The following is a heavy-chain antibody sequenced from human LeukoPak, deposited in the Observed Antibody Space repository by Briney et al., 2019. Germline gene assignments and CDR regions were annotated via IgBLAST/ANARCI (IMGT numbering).Heavy chain of an antibody. D-gene: IGHD4-17*01. CDR3: AGDLTNPTTTVTTVG. J-gene: IGHJ4*02. CDR2: ISYDGSNK. V-gene: IGHV3-30*04. CDR1: GFTFSSYA. Sequence: AGGSLRLFCAASGFTFSSYAMHWVRQAPGKGLEWVAVISYDGSNKYYADSVKGRFTISRDNSKNTLYLQMNSLRAEDTAVYYCAGDLTNPTTTVTTVGWGQGTLVTVSS.